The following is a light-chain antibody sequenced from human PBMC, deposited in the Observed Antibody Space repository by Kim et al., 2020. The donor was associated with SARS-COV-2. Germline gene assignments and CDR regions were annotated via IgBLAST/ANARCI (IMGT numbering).Light chain of an antibody. Sequence: SSELTQDPAVSVALGQTVRITCQGDSLRSYYASWYQQKPGQAPVLVIYGKNNRPSGIPDRFSGSSSGNTASLTITGAQAGDEADYYCNSRDSSGNHLGVVFGGGTQLTVL. CDR3: NSRDSSGNHLGVV. J-gene: IGLJ2*01. CDR1: SLRSYY. CDR2: GKN. V-gene: IGLV3-19*01.